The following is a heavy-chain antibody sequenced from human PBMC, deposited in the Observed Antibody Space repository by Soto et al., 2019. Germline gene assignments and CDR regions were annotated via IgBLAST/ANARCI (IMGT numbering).Heavy chain of an antibody. J-gene: IGHJ4*02. CDR2: TSHDERKI. D-gene: IGHD6-19*01. V-gene: IGHV3-33*01. CDR1: GFTFSDYA. CDR3: ARGRCSNGWYYYDY. Sequence: QVQLVESGGGVVQPGMSLSLSCAASGFTFSDYAMDWVRQAPGKGLEWVALTSHDERKISYADSVKGRFTISRGNSEKTLYLQMYSLSAEDTAVYYCARGRCSNGWYYYDYWGQGTLVTVSS.